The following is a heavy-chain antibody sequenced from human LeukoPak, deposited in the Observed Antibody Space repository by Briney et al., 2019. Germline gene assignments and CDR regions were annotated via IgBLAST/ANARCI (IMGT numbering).Heavy chain of an antibody. Sequence: GGTLRLSCAASGFTFSSYGMSWVRQAPRKGLECVANIKEDGSEKYYVDSVKGRFTISRDNAKNSLYLQMNCLRAEDTAVYYCARQGDDYWGHGTLVTVSS. V-gene: IGHV3-7*01. CDR3: ARQGDDY. J-gene: IGHJ4*01. CDR2: IKEDGSEK. D-gene: IGHD3-16*01. CDR1: GFTFSSYG.